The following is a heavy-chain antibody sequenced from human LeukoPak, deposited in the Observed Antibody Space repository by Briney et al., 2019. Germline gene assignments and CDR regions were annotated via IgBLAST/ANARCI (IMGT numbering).Heavy chain of an antibody. D-gene: IGHD3-10*01. J-gene: IGHJ5*02. CDR1: GGSFSGYY. V-gene: IGHV4-34*01. CDR2: INHSGST. Sequence: SETLSLTCAVYGGSFSGYYWSWIRQPPGKGLEWIGEINHSGSTNYNPSLKSRVTISVDTFKNQFSLKLSSVTAADTAVYYCARTAPRRRVHGPWGQGTLVTVSS. CDR3: ARTAPRRRVHGP.